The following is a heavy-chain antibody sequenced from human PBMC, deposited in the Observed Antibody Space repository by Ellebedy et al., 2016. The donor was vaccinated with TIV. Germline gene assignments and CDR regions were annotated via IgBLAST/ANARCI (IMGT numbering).Heavy chain of an antibody. D-gene: IGHD3-22*01. Sequence: GGSLRLSXAASGFTFSSYAMHWVRQAPGKGLEWVAVISRDGTNKYFADSVKGRFTISRDNSKNTLYLQMNSLRAEDTAVYYCARERCESNGYCNHDAFDIWGQGTMVTVSS. CDR1: GFTFSSYA. V-gene: IGHV3-30-3*01. J-gene: IGHJ3*02. CDR2: ISRDGTNK. CDR3: ARERCESNGYCNHDAFDI.